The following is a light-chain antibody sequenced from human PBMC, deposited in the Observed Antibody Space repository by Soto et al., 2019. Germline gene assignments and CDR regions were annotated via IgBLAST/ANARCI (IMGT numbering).Light chain of an antibody. Sequence: DIQMTQSPSSLSASVGDRVTITCRASQGISTYLAWYQQKPGKVPKLLIYAASTLQSGVPSRFSGSGSGTDFTLTISSLQPEDVATYYCQKYNSASHGFTFGPGTKVDIK. CDR2: AAS. V-gene: IGKV1-27*01. CDR1: QGISTY. CDR3: QKYNSASHGFT. J-gene: IGKJ3*01.